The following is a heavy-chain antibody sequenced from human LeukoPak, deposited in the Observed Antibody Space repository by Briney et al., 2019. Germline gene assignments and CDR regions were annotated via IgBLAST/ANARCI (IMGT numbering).Heavy chain of an antibody. CDR3: ARDQYYGSGRPIDY. CDR2: IHQDGSEE. Sequence: GGSLRLSCAASGFTFGTYWMSWVRQAPGKGLEWVANIHQDGSEEYYVDSVKGRFTISRDNAKNPLYLHMNSLRAEDTAVYYCARDQYYGSGRPIDYWGQGTLVTVSS. J-gene: IGHJ4*02. D-gene: IGHD3-10*01. V-gene: IGHV3-7*01. CDR1: GFTFGTYW.